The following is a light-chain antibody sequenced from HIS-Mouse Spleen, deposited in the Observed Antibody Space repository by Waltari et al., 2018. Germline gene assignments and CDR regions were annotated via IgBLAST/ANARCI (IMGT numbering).Light chain of an antibody. CDR1: SIHVGGYNY. V-gene: IGLV2-14*03. J-gene: IGLJ1*01. CDR3: SSYTSSSTLRYV. CDR2: DVS. Sequence: QSALTQPASVSGSPGQSITISCTGTSIHVGGYNYSSSYQQHPGKAPKLMSYDVSNPPSGVSNRFSGSKSGNTASPTISGLQAEDEADYYCSSYTSSSTLRYVFGTGTKVTVL.